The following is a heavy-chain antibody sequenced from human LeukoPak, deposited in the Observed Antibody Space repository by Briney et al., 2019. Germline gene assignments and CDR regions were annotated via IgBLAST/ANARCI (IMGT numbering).Heavy chain of an antibody. Sequence: SETLSLTCAVYGGSFSGYYWSWIRQPPGKGLEWIGEINHSGSTNYNPSLKSRVTISVDTSKNQFSLKLSSVTAADTAVYYCARESTVTRYFDLWGRRTLVTVSS. CDR2: INHSGST. CDR1: GGSFSGYY. D-gene: IGHD4-17*01. V-gene: IGHV4-34*01. CDR3: ARESTVTRYFDL. J-gene: IGHJ2*01.